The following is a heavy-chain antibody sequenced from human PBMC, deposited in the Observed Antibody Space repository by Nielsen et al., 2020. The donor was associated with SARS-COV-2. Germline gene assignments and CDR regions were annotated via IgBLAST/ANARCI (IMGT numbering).Heavy chain of an antibody. J-gene: IGHJ6*02. CDR3: ARAHCGGDCSSYYGMDV. CDR1: GYTFTGYY. D-gene: IGHD2-21*02. Sequence: ASVKVSCKASGYTFTGYYMHWVRQAPGQGLEWMGRINPNSGGTNYAQKFQGRVTMTRDTSISTAYMELSRLRSDDTAVYYCARAHCGGDCSSYYGMDVWGQGTTVTVSS. CDR2: INPNSGGT. V-gene: IGHV1-2*06.